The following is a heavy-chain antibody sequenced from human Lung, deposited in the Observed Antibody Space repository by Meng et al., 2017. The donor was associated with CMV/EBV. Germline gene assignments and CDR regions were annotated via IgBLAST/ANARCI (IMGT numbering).Heavy chain of an antibody. CDR2: ISWNHGNI. D-gene: IGHD6-13*01. V-gene: IGHV3-9*01. J-gene: IGHJ6*02. CDR3: AKDMIAATGVGYRYYYYAMDV. CDR1: GFTVDDYA. Sequence: LTXXASGFTVDDYAMHWVRQAPGKGLEWVSGISWNHGNIAYADSVKGRFTISRDNRKNSLYLQMNSLRPEDTAVYYCAKDMIAATGVGYRYYYYAMDVXGQGXTVTFSS.